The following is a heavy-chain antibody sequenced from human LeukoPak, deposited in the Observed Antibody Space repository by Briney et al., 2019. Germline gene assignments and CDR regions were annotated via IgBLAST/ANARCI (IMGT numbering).Heavy chain of an antibody. D-gene: IGHD3-16*01. Sequence: PGGSLRLSRAASGFTFSSYWMSWVRQAPGKGLEWVANIKQDGSEKYYVDSVKGRFTISRDNAKNSLYLQMNSLRAEDTAVYYCARVLVWVGMGPRVWQDYGMDVGGQGTTVTVSS. CDR1: GFTFSSYW. CDR2: IKQDGSEK. J-gene: IGHJ6*02. V-gene: IGHV3-7*01. CDR3: ARVLVWVGMGPRVWQDYGMDV.